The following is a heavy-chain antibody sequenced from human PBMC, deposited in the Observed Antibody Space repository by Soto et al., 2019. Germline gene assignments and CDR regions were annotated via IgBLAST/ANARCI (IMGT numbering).Heavy chain of an antibody. V-gene: IGHV3-11*01. D-gene: IGHD4-17*01. Sequence: WGSLLFSCAASVFTFSGYYMSWIRQAPGKGLEWVSYISSSGSTIYYADSVKGRFTISRDNAKNSLYLQMNSLRAEDTAVYYCARLHRLRPFDYWGQGTLVTVSS. CDR2: ISSSGSTI. J-gene: IGHJ4*02. CDR1: VFTFSGYY. CDR3: ARLHRLRPFDY.